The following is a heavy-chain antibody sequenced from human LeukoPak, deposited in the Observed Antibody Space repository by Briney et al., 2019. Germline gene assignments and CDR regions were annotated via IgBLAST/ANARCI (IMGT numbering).Heavy chain of an antibody. CDR1: GSNFVDYW. CDR3: ARHGGRDYDILTGYLSYFDY. Sequence: GESLKISCKDSGSNFVDYWIGWVRQVPGRGLEWMAVIFPDDSETTYNPSFQGQVTISVDTSTNTAYLEWSSLKASDTAMYYCARHGGRDYDILTGYLSYFDYWGQGTLVTVSS. V-gene: IGHV5-51*01. CDR2: IFPDDSET. D-gene: IGHD3-9*01. J-gene: IGHJ4*02.